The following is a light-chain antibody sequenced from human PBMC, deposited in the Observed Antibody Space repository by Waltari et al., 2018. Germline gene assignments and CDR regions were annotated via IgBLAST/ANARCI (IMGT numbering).Light chain of an antibody. V-gene: IGLV2-11*01. CDR2: GVY. J-gene: IGLJ3*02. Sequence: QSVLTQPRSVSGSPGQSVAISCTGTSRDVVAYDYVSWYQQYPGKAPKVMIYGVYKRPSGVPVRFSGSKSGNTASLTISGLQAEDEADYYCCSYANAKWVFGGGTRLTVL. CDR3: CSYANAKWV. CDR1: SRDVVAYDY.